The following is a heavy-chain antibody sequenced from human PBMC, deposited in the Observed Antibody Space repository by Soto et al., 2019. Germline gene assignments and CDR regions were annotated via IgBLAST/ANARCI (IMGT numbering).Heavy chain of an antibody. CDR3: AKNQGVELVPLATVDWFDP. V-gene: IGHV3-23*01. D-gene: IGHD1-26*01. Sequence: VSLRLSCAASGFIFENFGMSWVRQAPGKGLEWISSISGSGFKKYYADSVKGRFTISRDNSKSTVYLELNNLSAEDTAVYHCAKNQGVELVPLATVDWFDPWGQGSVVTVSS. CDR1: GFIFENFG. J-gene: IGHJ5*02. CDR2: ISGSGFKK.